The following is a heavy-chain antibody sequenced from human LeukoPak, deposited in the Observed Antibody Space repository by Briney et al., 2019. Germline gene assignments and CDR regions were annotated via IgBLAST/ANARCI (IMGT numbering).Heavy chain of an antibody. CDR1: GGSLTGYF. D-gene: IGHD1-1*01. CDR2: FYYSGST. Sequence: SETLSLTCAVSGGSLTGYFWTWIRQPPGKGLEWIGHFYYSGSTYYNPSLESRVSISIDTSKTQFSLELNSVTGADTAVYYCARGRVPLVWGQGTTVAVSS. CDR3: ARGRVPLV. V-gene: IGHV4-59*01. J-gene: IGHJ6*02.